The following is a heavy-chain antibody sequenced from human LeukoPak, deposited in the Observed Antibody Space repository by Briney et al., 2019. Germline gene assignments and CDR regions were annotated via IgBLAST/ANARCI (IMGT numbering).Heavy chain of an antibody. CDR2: ITGSSSNL. V-gene: IGHV3-48*02. Sequence: GGSLRLSCAASGFAFSIYSLNWVRQTPGKRLEWVSYITGSSSNLLYADSVKGRFTISRDNAKSSLYLQMNSLRDEDTAVYYCATSRGWRVESWGRGIAVTVSS. CDR1: GFAFSIYS. D-gene: IGHD6-19*01. J-gene: IGHJ4*02. CDR3: ATSRGWRVES.